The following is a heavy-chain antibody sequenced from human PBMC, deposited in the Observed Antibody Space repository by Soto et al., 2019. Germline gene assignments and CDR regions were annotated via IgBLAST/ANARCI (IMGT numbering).Heavy chain of an antibody. Sequence: PSETLSLTCAVSGGSISSSNWWSWVRQPPGKGLEWIGEIYHSGSTNYNPSLKSRVTISVDKSKNQFSLKLSSVTAEDTAVYYCAKGRRATGATSGPSYVDVWGKGTTVTVSS. CDR3: AKGRRATGATSGPSYVDV. CDR2: IYHSGST. V-gene: IGHV4-4*02. D-gene: IGHD1-1*01. J-gene: IGHJ6*04. CDR1: GGSISSSNW.